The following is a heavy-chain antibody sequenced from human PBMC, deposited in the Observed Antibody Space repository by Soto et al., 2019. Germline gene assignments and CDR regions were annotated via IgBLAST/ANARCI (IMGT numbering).Heavy chain of an antibody. Sequence: EVQLWESGGGLVQPGGSLRLSCAASGFTFSNYAMSWVRQAPGKGLEWVSAISGSGGWTYYADSVKGRFTIPRDNSKNTLYLQMSSLRAEDTAVYYCGRYCTNTKCRGGYYLDLWGQGTLLTVSS. CDR3: GRYCTNTKCRGGYYLDL. D-gene: IGHD2-8*01. CDR1: GFTFSNYA. V-gene: IGHV3-23*01. CDR2: ISGSGGWT. J-gene: IGHJ5*02.